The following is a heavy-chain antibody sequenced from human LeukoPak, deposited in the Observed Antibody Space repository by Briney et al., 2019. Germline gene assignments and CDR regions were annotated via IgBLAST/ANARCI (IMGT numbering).Heavy chain of an antibody. D-gene: IGHD5-24*01. CDR1: GYSISSGYY. V-gene: IGHV4-34*01. Sequence: PSETLSLTCAVSGYSISSGYYWSWIRQPPGKGLEWIGEINHSGSTNYNPSLKSRVTISVDTSKNQFSLKLSSVTAADTAVYYCARGSGRRDGYKWGQGTLVTVSS. CDR2: INHSGST. J-gene: IGHJ4*02. CDR3: ARGSGRRDGYK.